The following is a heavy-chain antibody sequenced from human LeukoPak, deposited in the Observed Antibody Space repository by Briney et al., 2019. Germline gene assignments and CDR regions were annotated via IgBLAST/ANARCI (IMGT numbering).Heavy chain of an antibody. J-gene: IGHJ4*02. V-gene: IGHV3-21*01. CDR3: ARDISATMPFDY. Sequence: GGSLRLSCAASGFNFNIYSFNWVRQAPGKGLEWVSSVSSSSSYIYYADSVKGRFTISRDNAKNSLYLQMNSLRAEDTAVYYCARDISATMPFDYWGQGTLVTVSS. CDR2: VSSSSSYI. D-gene: IGHD5-24*01. CDR1: GFNFNIYS.